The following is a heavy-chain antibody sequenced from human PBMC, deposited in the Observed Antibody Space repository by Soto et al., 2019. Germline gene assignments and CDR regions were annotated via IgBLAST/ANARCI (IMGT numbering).Heavy chain of an antibody. Sequence: SETLSLTCSVSGVSIRDYHWSWIRHSASNRLEWIGHVFSTETTDYNPSLSSRVTMSTDTSKNQVFLKLNSVTAADTAVYYCVRLHKGGSHFSWFDSWGQGTLVTVSS. CDR3: VRLHKGGSHFSWFDS. CDR2: VFSTETT. D-gene: IGHD2-15*01. V-gene: IGHV4-4*07. CDR1: GVSIRDYH. J-gene: IGHJ5*01.